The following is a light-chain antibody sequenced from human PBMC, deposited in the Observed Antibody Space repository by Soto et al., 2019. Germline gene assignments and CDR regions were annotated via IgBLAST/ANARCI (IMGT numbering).Light chain of an antibody. CDR2: AAS. Sequence: DIQMTQSPSFLSASAGDRVTIFCRASQSISNFLHWYQQKPGKAPTLLIYAASKLESGVPSRFGGSGSGTDFTLTISSLQPEDFATYYCQQSYRNPRTFGLGTKVDIK. CDR1: QSISNF. V-gene: IGKV1-39*01. J-gene: IGKJ1*01. CDR3: QQSYRNPRT.